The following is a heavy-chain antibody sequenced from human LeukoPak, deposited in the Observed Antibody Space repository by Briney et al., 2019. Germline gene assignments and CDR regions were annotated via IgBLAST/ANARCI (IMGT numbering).Heavy chain of an antibody. CDR3: ATSHDVKTAPYDL. J-gene: IGHJ5*02. D-gene: IGHD2-21*01. Sequence: SETLSLTCTVSGGSISSYCWSWVPQSPGKGLEWIGYIFTSGRTDYNPSLKSRVTMSVDTSKNQLSMELRFLTAADTAVYYCATSHDVKTAPYDLWGQGTLVTVSS. CDR1: GGSISSYC. CDR2: IFTSGRT. V-gene: IGHV4-4*09.